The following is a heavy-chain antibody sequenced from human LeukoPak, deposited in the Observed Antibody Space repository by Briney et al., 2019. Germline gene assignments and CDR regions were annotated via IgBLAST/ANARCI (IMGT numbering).Heavy chain of an antibody. J-gene: IGHJ6*03. CDR2: IYTSGSI. V-gene: IGHV4-61*02. D-gene: IGHD2-2*01. CDR1: GGSISSGSYY. CDR3: ARDGVVVPAAGYYYYYMDV. Sequence: SETLSLTCTVSGGSISSGSYYWSWIRQPAGKGLEWIGRIYTSGSINYNPSLKSRVTISVDTSKNQFSLELSSVTAADTAVYYCARDGVVVPAAGYYYYYMDVWGKGTTVTVSS.